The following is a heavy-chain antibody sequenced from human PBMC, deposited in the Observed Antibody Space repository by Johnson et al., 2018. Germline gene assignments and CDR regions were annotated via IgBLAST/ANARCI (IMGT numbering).Heavy chain of an antibody. Sequence: VQLVESGGGLVPPGRSLRLSCAASGFSFDDYAMHWVRPAPGKGLEWVSGISWNGESKRYGDSVKGRFTISRDNANKSLYLQMNRLSIEDTALYACAKSPGPWNYPLKYAYYGIDVWGQGTPVTVSS. D-gene: IGHD1-7*01. CDR3: AKSPGPWNYPLKYAYYGIDV. J-gene: IGHJ6*02. CDR2: ISWNGESK. V-gene: IGHV3-9*01. CDR1: GFSFDDYA.